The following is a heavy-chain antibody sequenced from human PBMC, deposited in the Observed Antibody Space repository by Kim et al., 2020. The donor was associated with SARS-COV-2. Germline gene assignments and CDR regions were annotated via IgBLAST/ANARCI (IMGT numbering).Heavy chain of an antibody. J-gene: IGHJ3*02. CDR3: AREFLLGTHYLDAFDI. V-gene: IGHV1-18*01. Sequence: ASVKVSCKASGYTFTSYGISWVRQAPGQGLEWMGWISAYNGNTNYAQKLQGRVTMTTDTSTSTAYMELRSLRSDDTAVYYCAREFLLGTHYLDAFDIWGQGTMVTVSS. D-gene: IGHD7-27*01. CDR1: GYTFTSYG. CDR2: ISAYNGNT.